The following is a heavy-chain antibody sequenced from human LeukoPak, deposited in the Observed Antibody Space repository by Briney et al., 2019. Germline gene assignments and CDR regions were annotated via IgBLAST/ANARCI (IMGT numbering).Heavy chain of an antibody. CDR1: GFTFSSYS. V-gene: IGHV3-48*01. J-gene: IGHJ4*02. CDR2: ISSSSSTI. CDR3: ARAGERQYYYGSGSSDY. Sequence: GGSLRLSCAASGFTFSSYSMNWVRQAPGKGLEWVSYISSSSSTIYYADSVKGRFTISRDDAKNSLYLQMNSLRAEDTAVYYCARAGERQYYYGSGSSDYWGQGTLVTVSS. D-gene: IGHD3-10*01.